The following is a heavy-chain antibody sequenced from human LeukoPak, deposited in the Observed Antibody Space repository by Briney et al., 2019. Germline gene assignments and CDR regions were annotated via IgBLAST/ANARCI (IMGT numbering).Heavy chain of an antibody. CDR1: GSTFSSYN. J-gene: IGHJ4*02. CDR2: ISSSSSYI. CDR3: ARGASRADY. V-gene: IGHV3-21*01. Sequence: GGSLRLSCAASGSTFSSYNMNWVRQAPGKRPEWVSSISSSSSYIYYADSVKGRFTISRDNAKNSLYLQMNSLRAEDTALYYCARGASRADYWGQGTLVTVSS.